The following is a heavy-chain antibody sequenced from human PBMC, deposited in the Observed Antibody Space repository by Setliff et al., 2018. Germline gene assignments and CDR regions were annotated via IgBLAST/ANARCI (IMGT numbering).Heavy chain of an antibody. CDR1: GFTFSNFW. CDR2: IKQGGSEK. Sequence: GGSLRLSCATSGFTFSNFWMNWVRQAPGKGLEWVANIKQGGSEKNYVDSVKGRFSVSRDDARSSLYLEMNSLRAEDAAVYYCARGTSYGSRSDYLDAWGQGTLVTVSS. D-gene: IGHD3-10*01. J-gene: IGHJ4*02. CDR3: ARGTSYGSRSDYLDA. V-gene: IGHV3-7*01.